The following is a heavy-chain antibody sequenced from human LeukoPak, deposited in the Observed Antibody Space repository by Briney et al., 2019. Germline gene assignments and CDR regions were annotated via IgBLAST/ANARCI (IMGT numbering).Heavy chain of an antibody. V-gene: IGHV3-7*04. J-gene: IGHJ4*02. Sequence: GGSLRLSCAASGFIFSNFWMSWARQAPGKGLEWVAKIKEDGSGKYYVDSVKGRFTVSRDNAKSSLYLQMDSLRADDTAVYYCTRGLRLADYWGQGTLVTVSS. CDR1: GFIFSNFW. D-gene: IGHD6-25*01. CDR3: TRGLRLADY. CDR2: IKEDGSGK.